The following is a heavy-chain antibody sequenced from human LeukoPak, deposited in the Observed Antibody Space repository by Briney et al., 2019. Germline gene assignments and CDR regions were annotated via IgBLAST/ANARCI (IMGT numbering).Heavy chain of an antibody. V-gene: IGHV3-30-3*01. Sequence: GGSLRLSCAASGFTFSSYAMHWVRQAPGKGLEWVAVISYDANDKYYADSVKGRFTISRDNSKNTLYLQMNSLRAEDTAVYYCARDRGQWLVYFDYWGQGTLVTVFS. CDR2: ISYDANDK. CDR3: ARDRGQWLVYFDY. J-gene: IGHJ4*02. CDR1: GFTFSSYA. D-gene: IGHD6-19*01.